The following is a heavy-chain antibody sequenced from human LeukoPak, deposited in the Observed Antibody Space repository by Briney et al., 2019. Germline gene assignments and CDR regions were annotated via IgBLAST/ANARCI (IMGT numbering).Heavy chain of an antibody. CDR2: IKEDGSEK. J-gene: IGHJ4*02. V-gene: IGHV3-7*01. CDR1: GFTFSSYW. D-gene: IGHD1-26*01. CDR3: ARDSDGSYTDY. Sequence: GGSLRLSCAASGFTFSSYWMSWVRQAPGKGLEWVANIKEDGSEKYYVDSVKGRFTISRDNAKNSLYLQMNSLRAEDTAVYYCARDSDGSYTDYWGQGTLVSVSS.